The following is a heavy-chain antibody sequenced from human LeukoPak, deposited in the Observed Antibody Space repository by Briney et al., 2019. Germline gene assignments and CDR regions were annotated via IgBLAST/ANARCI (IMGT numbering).Heavy chain of an antibody. J-gene: IGHJ4*02. CDR1: GFTFSSYA. D-gene: IGHD5-24*01. CDR3: AKDQGRDGYNCIDY. CDR2: ISGSGGST. Sequence: GSLRLSCAASGFTFSSYAMSWVRQAPGKGLEWVSAISGSGGSTYYAGSVKGRFTISRDNSKNTLYLQMNSLRAEDTAVYYCAKDQGRDGYNCIDYWGQGTLVTVSS. V-gene: IGHV3-23*01.